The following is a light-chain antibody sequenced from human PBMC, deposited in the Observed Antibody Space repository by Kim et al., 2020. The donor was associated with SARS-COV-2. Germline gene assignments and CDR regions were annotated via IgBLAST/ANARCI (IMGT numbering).Light chain of an antibody. CDR3: QQSYSTPLT. J-gene: IGKJ4*01. CDR2: AAS. CDR1: QSIRSY. V-gene: IGKV1-39*01. Sequence: ASVGDRVTNNWRASQSIRSYLKWYQEKPGKAPKLLIYAASSLQSGVPSRFSGSGSGTEFTLTISSLQPEDFATYYCQQSYSTPLTFGGGTKVDIK.